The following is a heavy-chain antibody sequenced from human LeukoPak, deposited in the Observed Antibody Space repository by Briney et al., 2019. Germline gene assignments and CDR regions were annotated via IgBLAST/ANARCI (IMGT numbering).Heavy chain of an antibody. J-gene: IGHJ3*02. CDR3: AKDSRIQLWLMGTYDAFDI. CDR2: ISYDGSNK. V-gene: IGHV3-30*18. CDR1: GFTFSSYG. D-gene: IGHD5-18*01. Sequence: GRSLRLSYAASGFTFSSYGMHWVRQAPGKGLEWVAVISYDGSNKYYADSVKGRFTISRDNSKNTLYLQMNSLRAEDTAVYYCAKDSRIQLWLMGTYDAFDIWGQGTMVTVSS.